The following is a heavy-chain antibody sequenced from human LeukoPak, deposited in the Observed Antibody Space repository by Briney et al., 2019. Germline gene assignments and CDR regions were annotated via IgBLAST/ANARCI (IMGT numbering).Heavy chain of an antibody. CDR2: ISGSGYST. V-gene: IGHV3-23*01. CDR1: GFTFSSYA. J-gene: IGHJ4*02. Sequence: GGSLRLCCAASGFTFSSYAMSWVRQAPGKGLEWVSAISGSGYSTYYTDSVKGRFAISRDNSKNTLYLQMNSLRADHTAVYYCAKDPRGDCSGGSCYYLDYWGQGTLVTVSS. CDR3: AKDPRGDCSGGSCYYLDY. D-gene: IGHD2-15*01.